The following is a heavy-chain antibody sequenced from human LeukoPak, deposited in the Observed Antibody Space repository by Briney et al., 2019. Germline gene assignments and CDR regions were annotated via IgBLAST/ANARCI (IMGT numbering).Heavy chain of an antibody. D-gene: IGHD5-24*01. CDR1: GFTFSNYW. CDR3: ARTYRNGDKFCSVY. V-gene: IGHV3-7*01. CDR2: INQDGSEK. Sequence: GGSLRLSCAASGFTFSNYWINWVRQAPGKGLEWVANINQDGSEKYYVDSVKGRFSISRDNAKDSLYLQMSSLRAEDTAVYYCARTYRNGDKFCSVYWGQGTLVTASS. J-gene: IGHJ4*02.